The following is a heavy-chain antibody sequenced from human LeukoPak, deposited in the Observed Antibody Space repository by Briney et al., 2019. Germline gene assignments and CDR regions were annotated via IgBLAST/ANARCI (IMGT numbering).Heavy chain of an antibody. V-gene: IGHV3-23*01. Sequence: PGGSLRLSCAASGFTFSSYAMSRVRQAPGQGLEWVSAISGSADKTYYADSVKGRFTISRDNSKNTLYLQMNSLRAEDTAVYYCAKKYYDILTGYYVQYSAMDVWGQGTTVTVSS. J-gene: IGHJ6*02. CDR3: AKKYYDILTGYYVQYSAMDV. D-gene: IGHD3-9*01. CDR2: ISGSADKT. CDR1: GFTFSSYA.